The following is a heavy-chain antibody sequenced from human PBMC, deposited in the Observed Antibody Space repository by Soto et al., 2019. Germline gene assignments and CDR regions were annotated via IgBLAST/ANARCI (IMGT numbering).Heavy chain of an antibody. CDR1: GYTFTSYG. D-gene: IGHD3-3*01. Sequence: SVKVSCKASGYTFTSYGIILVRQAPGQGREWMGWISAYNGNTNYAQKLQGRVPMTTDTSTSTAYMELRSLRSDDTAVYYCARDSAYDFWSGYTYWYFDLWGRGTLVTVSS. CDR2: ISAYNGNT. V-gene: IGHV1-18*01. J-gene: IGHJ2*01. CDR3: ARDSAYDFWSGYTYWYFDL.